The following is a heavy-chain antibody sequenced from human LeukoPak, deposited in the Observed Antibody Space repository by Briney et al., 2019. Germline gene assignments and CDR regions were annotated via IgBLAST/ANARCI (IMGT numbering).Heavy chain of an antibody. J-gene: IGHJ6*03. CDR1: GFTFSSYA. CDR2: ISYDGSNK. D-gene: IGHD3-10*01. Sequence: GGSLRLSCAASGFTFSSYAMHWVRQAPGKGLEWVAVISYDGSNKYYADSVKGRFTISRDNSKNTLYLQMNSLRAEDTAVYYCAKDYLCFGDVSNYYYYYMDVWGKGTTVTISS. CDR3: AKDYLCFGDVSNYYYYYMDV. V-gene: IGHV3-30*04.